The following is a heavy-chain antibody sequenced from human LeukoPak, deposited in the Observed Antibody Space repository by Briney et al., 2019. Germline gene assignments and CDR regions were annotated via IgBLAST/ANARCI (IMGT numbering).Heavy chain of an antibody. V-gene: IGHV1-2*02. CDR3: ARVDYYDSSGYYSHYFDY. CDR2: INPNSGGT. D-gene: IGHD3-22*01. CDR1: GYTFTGYY. J-gene: IGHJ4*02. Sequence: GASVKVSCKASGYTFTGYYMHWVRQAPGQGLEWMGCINPNSGGTNYAQKFQGRVTMTRDTSISTAYMELSRLRSDDTAVYYCARVDYYDSSGYYSHYFDYWGQGTLVTVSS.